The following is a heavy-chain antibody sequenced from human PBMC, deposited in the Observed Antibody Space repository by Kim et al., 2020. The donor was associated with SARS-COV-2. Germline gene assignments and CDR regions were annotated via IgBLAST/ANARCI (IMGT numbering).Heavy chain of an antibody. CDR2: IYYSGST. D-gene: IGHD4-4*01. J-gene: IGHJ6*02. CDR3: ARDRAHYRRLGGYYYYYGMDV. V-gene: IGHV4-31*03. Sequence: SETLSLTCTVSGGSISSGGYYWSWIRQHPGKGLEWIGYIYYSGSTYYNPSLKSRVTISVDTSKNQFSLKLSSVTAADTAVYYCARDRAHYRRLGGYYYYYGMDVWGQGTTVTVSS. CDR1: GGSISSGGYY.